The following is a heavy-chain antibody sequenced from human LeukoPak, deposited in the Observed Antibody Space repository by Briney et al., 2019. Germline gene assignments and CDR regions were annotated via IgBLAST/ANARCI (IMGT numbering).Heavy chain of an antibody. V-gene: IGHV3-9*01. CDR2: ISWNSGSI. CDR3: AKDTWAQAGDSSSWVYFDY. J-gene: IGHJ4*02. Sequence: PGRSLRLSCAASGFTFDDYAMHWVRQAPGEGLEWVSGISWNSGSIGYADSVKGRFTISRDNAKNSLYLQMNSLRAEDTALYYCAKDTWAQAGDSSSWVYFDYWGQGTLVTVSS. CDR1: GFTFDDYA. D-gene: IGHD6-13*01.